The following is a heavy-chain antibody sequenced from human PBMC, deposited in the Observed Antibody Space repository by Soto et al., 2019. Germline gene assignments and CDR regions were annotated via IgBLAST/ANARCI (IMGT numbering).Heavy chain of an antibody. CDR2: IYTSGTT. V-gene: IGHV4-4*07. CDR3: AREGASGFGMDV. J-gene: IGHJ6*01. D-gene: IGHD1-26*01. CDR1: GGSIRSNY. Sequence: SETLSLTCNVSGGSIRSNYWSWLRQPAGKALEWIGRIYTSGTTNYKPSLRSRATMLIDTSKNQFSLILSSVTAADTGVYYCAREGASGFGMDVGGQGTTVTVSS.